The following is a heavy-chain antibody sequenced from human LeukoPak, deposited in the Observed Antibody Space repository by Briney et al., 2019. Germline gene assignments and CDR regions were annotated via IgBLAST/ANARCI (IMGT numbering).Heavy chain of an antibody. CDR2: ISGSGGST. D-gene: IGHD3-3*01. Sequence: PGGSLRLSCAASGFTFSSYAMSWVRQALGKGLEWVSAISGSGGSTYYADSVKGRFTISRDNSKNTLYLQMNSLRAEDTAVYYCAKDPPYYDFWSGYYVDYWGQGTLVTVSS. CDR1: GFTFSSYA. V-gene: IGHV3-23*01. CDR3: AKDPPYYDFWSGYYVDY. J-gene: IGHJ4*02.